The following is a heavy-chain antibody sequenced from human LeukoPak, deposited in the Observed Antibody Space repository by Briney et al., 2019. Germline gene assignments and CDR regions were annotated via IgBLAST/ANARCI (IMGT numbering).Heavy chain of an antibody. J-gene: IGHJ3*02. D-gene: IGHD2-15*01. CDR1: GFTFDDYA. CDR2: ISWNSGSI. CDR3: AKDLFLGYCSGGSCFAAFDI. V-gene: IGHV3-9*03. Sequence: GRSLRLSCAASGFTFDDYAMHWVRQAPGKGLEWVSGISWNSGSIGYADSVKGRFTISRDNAKNSLYLQMNSLRAEDMALYYCAKDLFLGYCSGGSCFAAFDIWGQGTMVTVSS.